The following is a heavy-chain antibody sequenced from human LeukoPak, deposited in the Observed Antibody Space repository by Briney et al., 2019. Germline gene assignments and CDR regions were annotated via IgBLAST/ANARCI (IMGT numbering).Heavy chain of an antibody. Sequence: GGSLRLSCTASGFTFGGYAMSWVRQAPGKGLGWVGFIRSKAYGGTTEYAASVKGRFTISRDDSKSIAYLQMNSLKTEDTAVYYCTRGLVGVDYYYYYYYMDVWGKGTTVTGSS. V-gene: IGHV3-49*04. CDR1: GFTFGGYA. CDR2: IRSKAYGGTT. D-gene: IGHD1-26*01. CDR3: TRGLVGVDYYYYYYYMDV. J-gene: IGHJ6*03.